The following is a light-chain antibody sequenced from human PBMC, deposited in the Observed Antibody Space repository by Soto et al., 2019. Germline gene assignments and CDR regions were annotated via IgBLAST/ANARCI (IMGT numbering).Light chain of an antibody. CDR1: SSDVPGYNF. CDR3: SSYTSSSTYV. J-gene: IGLJ1*01. V-gene: IGLV2-14*01. Sequence: QSALPQPASVSGSPGQSITISCTGSSSDVPGYNFVSWYQQHPGKAPKLMIYHVSNRPSGISNRFSGSKSGNTASLTISGLQAEDEADYYCSSYTSSSTYVFGTGTKVTVL. CDR2: HVS.